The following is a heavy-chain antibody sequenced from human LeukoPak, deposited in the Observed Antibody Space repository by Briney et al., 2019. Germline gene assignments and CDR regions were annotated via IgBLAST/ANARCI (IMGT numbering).Heavy chain of an antibody. Sequence: KTSETLSLTCAVSGGSISSSNWWSWVRQPPGKGLEWIGYIYYSGNTNYNPSLKSRVTISVDTSKNQFSLKLSSVTAADTAVYYCASQPGGVTNYFDYWGQGTLVTVSS. CDR1: GGSISSSNW. CDR2: IYYSGNT. D-gene: IGHD2-21*02. V-gene: IGHV4-4*02. J-gene: IGHJ4*02. CDR3: ASQPGGVTNYFDY.